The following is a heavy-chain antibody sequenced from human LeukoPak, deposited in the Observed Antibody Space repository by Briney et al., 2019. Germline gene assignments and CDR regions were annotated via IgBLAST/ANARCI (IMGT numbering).Heavy chain of an antibody. V-gene: IGHV4-39*01. CDR2: IYYSGTT. J-gene: IGHJ4*02. D-gene: IGHD2-15*01. CDR1: GGSISSSSYY. Sequence: SETLSLTCTVSGGSISSSSYYWGWIRQPPGKGLEWIASIYYSGTTYYNPSLKSRVAISVDTSKNQFSLKLTSVTAADTAVYFCARVVAVIRAHYFDYWGQGILGSVSS. CDR3: ARVVAVIRAHYFDY.